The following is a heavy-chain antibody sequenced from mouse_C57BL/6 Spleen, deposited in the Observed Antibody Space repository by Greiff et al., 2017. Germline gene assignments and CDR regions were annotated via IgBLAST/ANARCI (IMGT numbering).Heavy chain of an antibody. D-gene: IGHD3-3*01. J-gene: IGHJ1*03. CDR2: INYDGSST. CDR1: GFTFSDYY. CDR3: ARGGWDWYFDV. V-gene: IGHV5-16*01. Sequence: EVHLVESEGGLVQPGSSMKLSCTASGFTFSDYYMAWVRQVPEKGLEWVANINYDGSSTYYLDSLKSRFIISRDNAKNILYLQMSSLKSEDTATXYCARGGWDWYFDVWGTGTTVTVSS.